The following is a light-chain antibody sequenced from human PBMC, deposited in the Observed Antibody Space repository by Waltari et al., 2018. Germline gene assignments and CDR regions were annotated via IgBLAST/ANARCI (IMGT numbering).Light chain of an antibody. J-gene: IGLJ3*02. Sequence: QSVLTQPPSASGTPGPKVTISCNGSSSNTGSNYVYWYQQFPGTAPKLLIFKNNQRRSGVPDRFSDSKSGTSASLAINGLRSEDEADYYCAAWDDSLSGLVLGGGTKVTVL. V-gene: IGLV1-47*01. CDR1: SSNTGSNY. CDR3: AAWDDSLSGLV. CDR2: KNN.